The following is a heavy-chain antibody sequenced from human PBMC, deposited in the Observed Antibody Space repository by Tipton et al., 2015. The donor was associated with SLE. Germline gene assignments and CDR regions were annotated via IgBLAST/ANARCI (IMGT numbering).Heavy chain of an antibody. Sequence: GSLRLSCAASGFTFSAFGLNWVRQSPGKGLGWGSYISRSGGSIHYADSVRGRFTISRDDAKESLHLQMNSLRVEDTAIYYCTKDAIARNGIWDAFDVWGQGTMVTVSS. V-gene: IGHV3-48*01. CDR2: ISRSGGSI. CDR1: GFTFSAFG. D-gene: IGHD5-24*01. CDR3: TKDAIARNGIWDAFDV. J-gene: IGHJ3*01.